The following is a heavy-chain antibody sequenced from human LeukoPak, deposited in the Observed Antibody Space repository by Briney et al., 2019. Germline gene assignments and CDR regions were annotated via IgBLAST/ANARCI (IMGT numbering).Heavy chain of an antibody. CDR2: VNPDDSDT. Sequence: GESLKISCKGSGYSFTSHWIGWVRQMPGKGLEWMAIVNPDDSDTIYSPSFQGQVTISADESITTAYLQWSSLKASDSAMYYCARLRWPRGGRSSFDYWGQGALVTVSS. D-gene: IGHD3-10*01. CDR1: GYSFTSHW. V-gene: IGHV5-51*01. J-gene: IGHJ4*02. CDR3: ARLRWPRGGRSSFDY.